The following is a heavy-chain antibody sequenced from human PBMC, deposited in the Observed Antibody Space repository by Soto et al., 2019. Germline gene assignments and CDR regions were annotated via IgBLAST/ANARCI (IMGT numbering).Heavy chain of an antibody. CDR3: ARGHSVVQPTGWFDP. Sequence: QVQLKESGPGLVKPSGTLSLTCAVSSGSISSTNWWSCVRQPPGKGLEWIGEIYHSGSSNYNPSLKSRVTISADKPKNQFSLKLSSVTAADTAVYYCARGHSVVQPTGWFDPWGQGILVIVSS. D-gene: IGHD2-15*01. J-gene: IGHJ5*02. CDR1: SGSISSTNW. V-gene: IGHV4-4*02. CDR2: IYHSGSS.